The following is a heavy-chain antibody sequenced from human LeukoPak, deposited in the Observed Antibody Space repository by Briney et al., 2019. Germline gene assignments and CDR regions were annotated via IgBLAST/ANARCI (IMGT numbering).Heavy chain of an antibody. D-gene: IGHD3-22*01. CDR1: GFTFSSCA. CDR3: AKDPSTMIAYYFDY. J-gene: IGHJ4*02. V-gene: IGHV3-23*01. Sequence: GGSLRLSCAASGFTFSSCAMSWVRQAPGKGLEWVSAISGSGGSTYYADSVKGRFTISRDNSKNTLYLQMNGLRAEDTAVYYCAKDPSTMIAYYFDYWGQGTLVTVSS. CDR2: ISGSGGST.